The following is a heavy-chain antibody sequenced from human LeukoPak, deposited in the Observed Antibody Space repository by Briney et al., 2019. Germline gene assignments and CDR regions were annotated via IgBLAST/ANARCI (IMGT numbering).Heavy chain of an antibody. Sequence: SETLSLTCAVSGGSISSGGYSWSWIRQPPGKGLEWIGYIYHSGSTYYNPSLKSRVTISVDRSKNQFSLKLSSVTAADTAVYYCARATYYYDSSGYHSLWAFDIWGQGTMVTVSS. J-gene: IGHJ3*02. CDR3: ARATYYYDSSGYHSLWAFDI. CDR2: IYHSGST. D-gene: IGHD3-22*01. V-gene: IGHV4-30-2*01. CDR1: GGSISSGGYS.